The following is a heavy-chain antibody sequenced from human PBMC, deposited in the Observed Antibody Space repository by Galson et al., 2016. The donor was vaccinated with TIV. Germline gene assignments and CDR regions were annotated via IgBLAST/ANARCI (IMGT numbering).Heavy chain of an antibody. CDR3: ARADSVDISSTGY. J-gene: IGHJ4*02. Sequence: CKASGGTFISYTLSWVRQAPGQGLEWMGRIIPVLGMTNYAQKFQGRVTITADRFTGTAYLELSSLKPGDTAVYYCARADSVDISSTGYWGQGTLVTVSS. CDR2: IIPVLGMT. CDR1: GGTFISYT. V-gene: IGHV1-69*02. D-gene: IGHD3-9*01.